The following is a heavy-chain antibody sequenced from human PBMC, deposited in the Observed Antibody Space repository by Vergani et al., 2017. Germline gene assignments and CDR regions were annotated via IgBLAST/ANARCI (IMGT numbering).Heavy chain of an antibody. Sequence: QVQLQQWGAGLLKPSETLSLTCTVSGGSVRTSIGYYWTWIRQPAGKTLEWIGEIFSSGTTNYNPSFKNRVTMSVDTSKNQFSLKLNSVTAADTAVYYCARGSRAEGGSGPDKWGQGTLVTVSS. CDR2: IFSSGTT. V-gene: IGHV4-61*10. D-gene: IGHD6-13*01. CDR3: ARGSRAEGGSGPDK. J-gene: IGHJ4*02. CDR1: GGSVRTSIGYY.